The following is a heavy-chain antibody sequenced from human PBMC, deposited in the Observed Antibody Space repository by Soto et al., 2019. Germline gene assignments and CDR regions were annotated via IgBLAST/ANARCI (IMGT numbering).Heavy chain of an antibody. CDR3: ARDWEVDTAMAYGDALDI. CDR2: IYHSGST. CDR1: GGSISSSNW. V-gene: IGHV4-4*02. J-gene: IGHJ3*02. Sequence: PSETLSLTCAVSGGSISSSNWWSWVRQPPGKGLEWIGEIYHSGSTNYNPSLKSRVTISVDKSKNQFSLKLSSVTAADTAVYYCARDWEVDTAMAYGDALDIWGQGTMVTVSS. D-gene: IGHD5-18*01.